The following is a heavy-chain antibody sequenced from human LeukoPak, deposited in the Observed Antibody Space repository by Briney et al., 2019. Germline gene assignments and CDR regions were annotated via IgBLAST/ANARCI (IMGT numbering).Heavy chain of an antibody. CDR3: AKDPTHFRVWDDYDNTRLNY. J-gene: IGHJ4*02. CDR2: ISGSGGST. CDR1: GFTFSSYG. Sequence: GGSLRLSCAASGFTFSSYGMSWVRQAPGKGLEWVSAISGSGGSTYYADSVKGRFTISRDNSKNTLYLQMNSLRAEDTAVYYCAKDPTHFRVWDDYDNTRLNYWGQGTLVTVSS. V-gene: IGHV3-23*01. D-gene: IGHD3-22*01.